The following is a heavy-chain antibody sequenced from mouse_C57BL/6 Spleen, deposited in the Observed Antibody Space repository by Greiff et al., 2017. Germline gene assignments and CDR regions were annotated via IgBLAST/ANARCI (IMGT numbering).Heavy chain of an antibody. V-gene: IGHV1-81*01. D-gene: IGHD2-12*01. J-gene: IGHJ2*01. CDR1: GYTFTSYG. CDR2: IYPRSGNT. Sequence: QVQLKESGAELARPGASVKLSCKASGYTFTSYGISWVKQRTGQGLEWIGEIYPRSGNTYYNETFKGKATLTADKSSSTAYMELRSLTSEDSAVYFCARSGVTSRMDFDYWGQGTTLTVSS. CDR3: ARSGVTSRMDFDY.